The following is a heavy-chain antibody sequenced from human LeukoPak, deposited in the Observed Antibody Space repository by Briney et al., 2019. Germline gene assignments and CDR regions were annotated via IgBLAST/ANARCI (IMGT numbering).Heavy chain of an antibody. CDR1: GFTLDDYG. D-gene: IGHD3-22*01. V-gene: IGHV3-20*04. Sequence: GGSLSLSCAASGFTLDDYGLSWVRQPPGKGLEWVWGINCNGGSTGYADSVKGRFTISRDNAKNSLYLQMNSLRAEDTALYYCARGYYDSSGYYSRASVDYWGQGTLVTVSS. J-gene: IGHJ4*02. CDR2: INCNGGST. CDR3: ARGYYDSSGYYSRASVDY.